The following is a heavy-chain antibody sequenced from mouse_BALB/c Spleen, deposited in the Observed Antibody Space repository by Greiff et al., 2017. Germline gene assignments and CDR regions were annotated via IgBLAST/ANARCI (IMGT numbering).Heavy chain of an antibody. CDR1: GYTFTSYW. CDR3: TRSGYGYDGCFAY. V-gene: IGHV1S22*01. Sequence: LQQPGSELVRPGASVKLSCKASGYTFTSYWMHWVKQRPGQGLEWIGNIYPGSGSTNYDEKFKSKATLTVDTSSSTAYMQLSSLTSEDSAVYYCTRSGYGYDGCFAYWGQGTLVTVSA. D-gene: IGHD2-2*01. CDR2: IYPGSGST. J-gene: IGHJ3*01.